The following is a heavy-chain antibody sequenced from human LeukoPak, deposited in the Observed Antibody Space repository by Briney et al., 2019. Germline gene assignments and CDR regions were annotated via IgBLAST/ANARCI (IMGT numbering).Heavy chain of an antibody. CDR3: AKDGALAVAGTFDY. D-gene: IGHD6-19*01. CDR1: GFTFSSYG. Sequence: GGSLTLSCAASGFTFSSYGMHWVRQAPGKGLEWVAVISYDGSNKYYADSVKGRFTISRDNSKNTLYLQMNSLRAEDTAVYYCAKDGALAVAGTFDYWGQGTLVTVSS. J-gene: IGHJ4*02. V-gene: IGHV3-30*18. CDR2: ISYDGSNK.